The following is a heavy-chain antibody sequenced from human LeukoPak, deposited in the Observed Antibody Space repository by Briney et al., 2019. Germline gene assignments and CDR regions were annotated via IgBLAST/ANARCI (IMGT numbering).Heavy chain of an antibody. V-gene: IGHV3-30*03. J-gene: IGHJ4*02. Sequence: PGGSLRLSCAASGFTFSNYGVHWVRQAPGKGLEWVAIISYDGNNKFYADSVRGRFTISRDNSKNTLYLQVNSLRPEDTAVYYCAIMTTVFHYWGQGTLVTVSS. CDR2: ISYDGNNK. D-gene: IGHD4-11*01. CDR3: AIMTTVFHY. CDR1: GFTFSNYG.